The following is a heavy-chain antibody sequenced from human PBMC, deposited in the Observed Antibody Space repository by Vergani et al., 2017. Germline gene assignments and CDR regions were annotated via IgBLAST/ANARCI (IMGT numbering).Heavy chain of an antibody. D-gene: IGHD4-17*01. Sequence: QLQLQESGPGLVKPSETLSLTCTVSGGSISSSSYYWGWIRQPPGKGLEWIGSIYYSGSTYYNPSLKSRVTISVDTSKNQFSLKLSSVTAADTAVYYCAGHRPWTTVTRAFDYWGQGTLVTVSS. CDR2: IYYSGST. J-gene: IGHJ4*02. V-gene: IGHV4-39*01. CDR3: AGHRPWTTVTRAFDY. CDR1: GGSISSSSYY.